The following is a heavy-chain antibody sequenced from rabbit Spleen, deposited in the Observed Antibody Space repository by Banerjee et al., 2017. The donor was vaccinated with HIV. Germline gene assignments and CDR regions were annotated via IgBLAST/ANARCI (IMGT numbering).Heavy chain of an antibody. CDR1: GFDFSSYS. V-gene: IGHV1S7*01. CDR3: VREAGYAGYPVANL. Sequence: HLVESGGGLVQPGGSLKLSCKASGFDFSSYSMSWVRQAPGKGLEWVGYIVPIFGVTYFATWVNGRFTISSHNAQNTLYLQLNSLTAADTATYFCVREAGYAGYPVANLWGPGTLVTVS. D-gene: IGHD7-1*01. J-gene: IGHJ4*01. CDR2: IVPIFGVT.